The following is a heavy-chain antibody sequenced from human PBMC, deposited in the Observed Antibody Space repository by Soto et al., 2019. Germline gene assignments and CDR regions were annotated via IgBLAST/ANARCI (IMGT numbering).Heavy chain of an antibody. J-gene: IGHJ5*02. D-gene: IGHD3-3*01. CDR1: GYTFTSYD. CDR2: MNPNSGNT. Sequence: ASVKVSCKASGYTFTSYDINWVRQATGQGLEWMGWMNPNSGNTGYAQKFQGRVTMTRNTSISTAYMELSSLRSEDTAVYYCARSIGYYVFWSGYLSYEIGPDCFDPWGQGTRVTVSS. V-gene: IGHV1-8*01. CDR3: ARSIGYYVFWSGYLSYEIGPDCFDP.